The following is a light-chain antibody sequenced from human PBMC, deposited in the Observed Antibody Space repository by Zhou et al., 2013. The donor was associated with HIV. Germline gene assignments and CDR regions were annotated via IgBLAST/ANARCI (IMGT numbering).Light chain of an antibody. CDR2: GAS. V-gene: IGKV3-20*01. CDR3: QQYDSSRT. CDR1: QSVSSNY. Sequence: EIVLTQSPGTLSLSPGERATLSCRASQSVSSNYLAWYQQKPGQAPRLLIQGASSRAAGIPDRFSGSGSGTDFTLTISRLGPEDFAVYYCQQYDSSRTFGQGTKVEIK. J-gene: IGKJ1*01.